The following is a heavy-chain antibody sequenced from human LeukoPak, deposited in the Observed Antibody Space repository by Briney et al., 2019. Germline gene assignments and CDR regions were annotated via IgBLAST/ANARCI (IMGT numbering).Heavy chain of an antibody. V-gene: IGHV3-7*01. D-gene: IGHD3-10*01. CDR2: IKQDGSEK. CDR3: ARDGSGSYYFHWFDP. CDR1: GFTFSSYW. J-gene: IGHJ5*02. Sequence: GGSLRLSCAASGFTFSSYWMSWVRQAPGKGLEWVANIKQDGSEKYYVDSVKGRFTISRDNAKNSLYLQMNSLRAEDTAVYYCARDGSGSYYFHWFDPWGQGTLVTVSS.